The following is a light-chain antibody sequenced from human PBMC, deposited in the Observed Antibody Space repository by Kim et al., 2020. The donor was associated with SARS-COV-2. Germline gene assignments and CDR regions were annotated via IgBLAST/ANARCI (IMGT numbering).Light chain of an antibody. Sequence: PGKTAWCTGGGTNIGTKSVQWYQQKPGQAPALVIYYDSDRPSGIPARFSGSNSGDTATRTITRVEAGEEADYFGQVWDSSSHHWVFGGGTKVTVL. CDR2: YDS. V-gene: IGLV3-21*04. CDR1: NIGTKS. J-gene: IGLJ3*02. CDR3: QVWDSSSHHWV.